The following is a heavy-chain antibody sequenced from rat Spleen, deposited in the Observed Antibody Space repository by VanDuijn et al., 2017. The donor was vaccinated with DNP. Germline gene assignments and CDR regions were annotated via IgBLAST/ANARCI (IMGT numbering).Heavy chain of an antibody. J-gene: IGHJ3*01. D-gene: IGHD1-12*03. Sequence: QVQLKESGPGLVQPSQTLSLTCTVSGFSLTSYGVSWVRQPPGKGLEWMSSISSGGDTYYNPSLKSRLSISRDTSKSQVFLKVNSLRSEDTATYYCTTERTFGFYYDGSSPNWFAYWGQGTLVTVSS. CDR2: ISSGGDT. V-gene: IGHV2S12*01. CDR3: TTERTFGFYYDGSSPNWFAY. CDR1: GFSLTSYG.